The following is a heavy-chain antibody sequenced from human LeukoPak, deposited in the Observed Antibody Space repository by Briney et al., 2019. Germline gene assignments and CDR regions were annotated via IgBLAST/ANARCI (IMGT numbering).Heavy chain of an antibody. J-gene: IGHJ4*02. CDR1: GGSISTYY. Sequence: SETLSLTCTVSGGSISTYYWSWIRQPPGKGLEWIGYIYYTGSTSYNPSLRSRVTISVDMPTSQFSLKLSSVTAADTAVYYCARGVPYFFDYWGQGTLVTVSS. CDR3: ARGVPYFFDY. CDR2: IYYTGST. D-gene: IGHD2-8*01. V-gene: IGHV4-59*08.